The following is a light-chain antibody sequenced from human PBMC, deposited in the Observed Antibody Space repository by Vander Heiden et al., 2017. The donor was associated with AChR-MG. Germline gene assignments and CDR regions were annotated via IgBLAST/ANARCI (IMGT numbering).Light chain of an antibody. J-gene: IGLJ2*01. V-gene: IGLV1-44*01. Sequence: QSLLTQPPSASGTPGQRVPISCSGSSANIGSNTGSWYQQRAGTSSKLLIYSNNQRPSGAPDRFSGSKSGTAASLAISGLQSEEEADDYCAAWDDSLNGPVVFGGGTKLTVL. CDR3: AAWDDSLNGPVV. CDR2: SNN. CDR1: SANIGSNT.